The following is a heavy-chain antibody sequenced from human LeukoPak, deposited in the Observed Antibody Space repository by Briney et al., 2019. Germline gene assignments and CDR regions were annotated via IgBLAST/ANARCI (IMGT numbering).Heavy chain of an antibody. CDR1: GFTFSSYG. CDR3: ARDKATGYGMDV. J-gene: IGHJ6*02. D-gene: IGHD5-24*01. V-gene: IGHV3-66*01. Sequence: GGSLRLSCAASGFTFSSYGMHWVRQAPGKGLEWVSVIYSGGNTFYADSVKGRFTISRDNSKNTLYLQMNSLRAEDTAVYYCARDKATGYGMDVWGQGTTVTVSS. CDR2: IYSGGNT.